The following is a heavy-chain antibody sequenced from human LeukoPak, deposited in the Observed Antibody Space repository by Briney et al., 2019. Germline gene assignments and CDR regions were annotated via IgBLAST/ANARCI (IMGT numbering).Heavy chain of an antibody. D-gene: IGHD3-10*01. J-gene: IGHJ6*03. CDR3: GKSTVGRYNYYMDV. CDR2: VSRDGNNI. Sequence: PGGSLRLSCVASGFSFDDYAMHWVRQAPGKGLEWVSGVSRDGNNIGYADSVKGRFTISRDNAKNSLYLQMNSLRAEHTALYYCGKSTVGRYNYYMDVWGKGTTVTVSS. V-gene: IGHV3-9*01. CDR1: GFSFDDYA.